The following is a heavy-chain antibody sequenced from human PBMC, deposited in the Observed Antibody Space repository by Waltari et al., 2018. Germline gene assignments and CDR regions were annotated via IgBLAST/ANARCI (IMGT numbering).Heavy chain of an antibody. J-gene: IGHJ6*03. V-gene: IGHV3-23*03. CDR2: IYSDGET. CDR3: ARRVNDFYYMDV. CDR1: GFDFSTFP. D-gene: IGHD1-1*01. Sequence: EVQLLESGGGLVQPGGSLRLSCAASGFDFSTFPVAWVRQAPGRGPDVVSFIYSDGETDYPDSVNGLFTTSRDDANATLYLQMNSLGPDDTAVYKCARRVNDFYYMDVWGKGTTVTVSS.